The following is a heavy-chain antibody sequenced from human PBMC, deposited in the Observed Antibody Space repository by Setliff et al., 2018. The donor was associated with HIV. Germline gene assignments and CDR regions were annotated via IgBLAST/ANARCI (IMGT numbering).Heavy chain of an antibody. CDR3: ARDGPAPLTTVVTPGDY. D-gene: IGHD4-17*01. CDR1: GYPFTGYY. V-gene: IGHV1-2*06. J-gene: IGHJ4*02. Sequence: GASVKVSCKASGYPFTGYYMHWVRQAPGQGLEWMGRINPNSGGTNYAKKFQGRVTMTRDTSISTAYMELSRLRSDDTAVYYCARDGPAPLTTVVTPGDYWGQGTLVTV. CDR2: INPNSGGT.